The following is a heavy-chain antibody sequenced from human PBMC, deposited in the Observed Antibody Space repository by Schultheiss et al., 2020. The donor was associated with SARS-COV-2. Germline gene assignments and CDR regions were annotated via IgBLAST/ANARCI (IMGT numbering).Heavy chain of an antibody. Sequence: GGSLRLSCAASGFTVSRTYISWVRQAPGKGLEWVSVIYSDGSTKYADSVKGRFSVSRDNSKNTLYLQMNSLRADDTAVYYCVRDYYGSEYYYYYYGMDVWGQGTTVTVSS. CDR2: IYSDGST. J-gene: IGHJ6*02. CDR1: GFTVSRTY. D-gene: IGHD3-10*01. V-gene: IGHV3-66*01. CDR3: VRDYYGSEYYYYYYGMDV.